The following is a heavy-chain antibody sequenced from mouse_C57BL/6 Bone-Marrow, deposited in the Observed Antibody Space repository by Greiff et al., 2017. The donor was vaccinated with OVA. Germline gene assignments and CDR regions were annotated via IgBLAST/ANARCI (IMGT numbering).Heavy chain of an antibody. CDR2: ISSGSSTI. CDR1: GFTFSDYG. CDR3: ARDYYYAMDY. J-gene: IGHJ4*01. Sequence: EVKLVESGGGLVKPGGSLKLSCAASGFTFSDYGMHWVRQAPEKGLEWVAYISSGSSTIYYADTVKGRFTISRDKAKSTLFLQMTSLRSEDTAMYYCARDYYYAMDYWGQGTSVTVSS. V-gene: IGHV5-17*01.